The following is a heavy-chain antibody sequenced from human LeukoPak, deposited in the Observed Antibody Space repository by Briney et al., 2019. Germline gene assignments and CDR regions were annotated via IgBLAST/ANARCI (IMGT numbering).Heavy chain of an antibody. Sequence: GGSLRLSCAASGFTFSDYYMSWIRQAPGKGLEWVSYISSSGSTIYYADSVKGRFTISRDNARNSLYLQMNSLRAEDTAVYYCASTNYDILTGYYMRGYFDYWGQGTLVTVSS. V-gene: IGHV3-11*01. CDR2: ISSSGSTI. J-gene: IGHJ4*02. D-gene: IGHD3-9*01. CDR3: ASTNYDILTGYYMRGYFDY. CDR1: GFTFSDYY.